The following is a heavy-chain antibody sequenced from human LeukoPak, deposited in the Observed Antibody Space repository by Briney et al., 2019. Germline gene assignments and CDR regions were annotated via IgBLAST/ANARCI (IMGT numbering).Heavy chain of an antibody. J-gene: IGHJ6*03. D-gene: IGHD5-24*01. CDR3: ARGGLRWLQLRRYYYYMDV. Sequence: ASVKVSCKASGYTFTSYDINWVRQTTGQGLEWMGWMNPNSGNTGYAQKFQGRATMTRNTSISTAYMELSSLRSEDTAVYYCARGGLRWLQLRRYYYYMDVWGKGTTVTVSS. V-gene: IGHV1-8*01. CDR1: GYTFTSYD. CDR2: MNPNSGNT.